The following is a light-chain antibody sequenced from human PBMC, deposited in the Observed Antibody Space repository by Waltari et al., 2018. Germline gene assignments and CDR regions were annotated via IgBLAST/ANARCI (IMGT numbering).Light chain of an antibody. Sequence: DIQMTQSPSTLSASVGDRVTITCRASQCVGSWFAWYQQKPGKAPKVLISDVSNLESGVPTSFSGSDAGTEFTLTISSLQPDDFATYYCQQHNGYFGGGTKVEIK. CDR2: DVS. CDR3: QQHNGY. V-gene: IGKV1-5*01. CDR1: QCVGSW. J-gene: IGKJ4*01.